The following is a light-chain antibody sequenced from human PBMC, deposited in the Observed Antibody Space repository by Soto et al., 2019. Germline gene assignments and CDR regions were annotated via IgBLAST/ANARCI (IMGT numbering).Light chain of an antibody. CDR2: EVN. V-gene: IGLV2-14*01. CDR3: SSYTIMNTWV. Sequence: SALTQPASVSGSPGQSITISCTGTRSDVGGPDYVSWYQQHPDTAPKLIIYEVNKWPSGASTRFSGSKSGNTASLTISGLQAEDEADYYCSSYTIMNTWVFGGGTKLTVL. CDR1: RSDVGGPDY. J-gene: IGLJ3*02.